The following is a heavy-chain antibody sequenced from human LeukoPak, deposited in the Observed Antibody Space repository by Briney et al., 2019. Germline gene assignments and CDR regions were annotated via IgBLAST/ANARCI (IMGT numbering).Heavy chain of an antibody. CDR2: VSAGSS. J-gene: IGHJ4*02. CDR3: ARAKFGGSYHLVGY. CDR1: GFTFSSYA. V-gene: IGHV3-23*01. D-gene: IGHD1-26*01. Sequence: GGSLRLSCAASGFTFSSYAMNWVRQAPGKELEWVSSVSAGSSNYADSVKGRFTISRDNSMNTLHLQMSNLRAEDTAVYYCARAKFGGSYHLVGYWGQGTLVTVSS.